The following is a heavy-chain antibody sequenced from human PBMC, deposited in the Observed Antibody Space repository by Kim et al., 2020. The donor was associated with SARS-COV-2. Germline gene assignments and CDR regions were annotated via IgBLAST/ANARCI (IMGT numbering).Heavy chain of an antibody. Sequence: ASVKVSCKASGYTFTSYDINWVRQATGQGLEWMGWMNPNSGNTGYAQKFQGRVTMTRNTSISTAYMELSSLRSEDTAVYYCARGGMGVVVPAAIPRHVGMDVWGQGTTVTVSS. D-gene: IGHD2-2*01. CDR2: MNPNSGNT. CDR1: GYTFTSYD. V-gene: IGHV1-8*01. CDR3: ARGGMGVVVPAAIPRHVGMDV. J-gene: IGHJ6*02.